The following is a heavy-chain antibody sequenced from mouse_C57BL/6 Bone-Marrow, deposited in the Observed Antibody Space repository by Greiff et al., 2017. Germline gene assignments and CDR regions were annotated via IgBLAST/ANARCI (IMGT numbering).Heavy chain of an antibody. CDR3: ARSSSFAD. V-gene: IGHV1-82*01. CDR1: GYAFSSSW. Sequence: QVQLQQSGPELVKPGASVKISCKASGYAFSSSWMNWVKQRPGKGLEWIGRIYPGDGATNYNGKFKGKATLTADKSSSTAYMQLSSRTSEDSAVYFCARSSSFADWGQGTTLTVSS. D-gene: IGHD1-1*01. CDR2: IYPGDGAT. J-gene: IGHJ2*01.